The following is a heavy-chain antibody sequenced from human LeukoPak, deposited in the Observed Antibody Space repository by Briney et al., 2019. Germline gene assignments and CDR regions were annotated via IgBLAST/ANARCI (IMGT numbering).Heavy chain of an antibody. CDR3: ARDLRIAVAGNFLFDY. D-gene: IGHD6-19*01. V-gene: IGHV1-18*01. CDR1: GYTFTSYG. CDR2: ISAYNGNT. Sequence: ASVKVSCTASGYTFTSYGISWVRQAPGQGLEWMGWISAYNGNTNYAQKLQGRVTMTTDTSTSTAYMELRSLRSDDTAVYYCARDLRIAVAGNFLFDYWGQGTLVTVSS. J-gene: IGHJ4*02.